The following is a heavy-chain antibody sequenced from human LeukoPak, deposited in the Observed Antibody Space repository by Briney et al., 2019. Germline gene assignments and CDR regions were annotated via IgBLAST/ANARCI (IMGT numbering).Heavy chain of an antibody. D-gene: IGHD3-3*01. Sequence: ASVKVSCKASGYTFTGYYMHWVRQAPGQGLEWMGWINPNSGGTNYAQKFQGRVTMTRDTSISTAYMELSRLRSDDTAVYYWARGGFLGYYYYYYMDVWGKGTTVTVSS. CDR1: GYTFTGYY. CDR3: ARGGFLGYYYYYYMDV. J-gene: IGHJ6*03. V-gene: IGHV1-2*02. CDR2: INPNSGGT.